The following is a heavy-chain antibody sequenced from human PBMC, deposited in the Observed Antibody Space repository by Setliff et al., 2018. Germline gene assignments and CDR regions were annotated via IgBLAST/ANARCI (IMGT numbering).Heavy chain of an antibody. CDR3: ARDEGGFMQLDS. CDR2: VYYNGAA. CDR1: GGSLSTYY. Sequence: PSETLSLTCTVSGGSLSTYYWSWIRQSPGRGLEYIGYVYYNGAADYSPSLKSRVMISIDTSRNQFSLRLTSVTAADTAMYYCARDEGGFMQLDSWGLGTLVTVSS. D-gene: IGHD3-16*01. V-gene: IGHV4-59*12. J-gene: IGHJ5*01.